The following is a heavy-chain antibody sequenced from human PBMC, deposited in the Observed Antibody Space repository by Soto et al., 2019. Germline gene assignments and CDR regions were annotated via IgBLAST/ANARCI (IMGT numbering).Heavy chain of an antibody. Sequence: QVQLQESGPGLVKPSETLSLTCTVSGDSVTSVSDYWSWIRQPPGKGLEWIGYIYYSGSADYNPSLGSRVTISIDTSKNQFSLKLTSVTAADTAVYYCARGVGVGYYYYHMDLWGQGTTVTVSS. CDR3: ARGVGVGYYYYHMDL. CDR2: IYYSGSA. J-gene: IGHJ6*02. CDR1: GDSVTSVSDY. D-gene: IGHD3-10*01. V-gene: IGHV4-61*01.